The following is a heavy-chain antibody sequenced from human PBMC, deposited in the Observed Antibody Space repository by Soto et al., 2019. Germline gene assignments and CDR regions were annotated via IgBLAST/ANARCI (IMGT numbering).Heavy chain of an antibody. J-gene: IGHJ4*02. CDR1: GFTVSNNY. CDR3: ASNPGGGGY. D-gene: IGHD3-10*01. Sequence: EVQLVESGGGLIQPGGSLRLSCAVSGFTVSNNYMSWVRQAPGKGLEGVSVIYSGGYTAYGDSVKGRFTISRDNSKNTLFLQMNIRRAADPGLFYWASNPGGGGYWGQGTLVTVSS. CDR2: IYSGGYT. V-gene: IGHV3-53*01.